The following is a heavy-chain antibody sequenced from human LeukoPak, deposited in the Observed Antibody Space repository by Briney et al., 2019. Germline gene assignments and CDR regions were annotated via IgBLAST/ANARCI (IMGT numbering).Heavy chain of an antibody. Sequence: GGSLRLSCAASGFTFSNHGMNWVRQAPGKGLEWLSGVSPPGGGTYYADSVKGRFTISRDDSKNTLSLQMNSLRAEDTAVYYCARDYDILTGYYSSPEYFQHWGQGTLVTVSS. D-gene: IGHD3-9*01. CDR3: ARDYDILTGYYSSPEYFQH. CDR1: GFTFSNHG. CDR2: VSPPGGGT. V-gene: IGHV3-23*01. J-gene: IGHJ1*01.